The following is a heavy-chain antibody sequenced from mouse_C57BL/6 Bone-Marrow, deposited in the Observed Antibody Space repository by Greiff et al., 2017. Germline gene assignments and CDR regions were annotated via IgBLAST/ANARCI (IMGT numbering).Heavy chain of an antibody. CDR1: GYTFTDYY. CDR3: ARTTMVTPAY. V-gene: IGHV1-26*01. J-gene: IGHJ2*01. CDR2: INPNNGGT. Sequence: EVQLQQSGPELVKPGASVKISCKASGYTFTDYYMNWVKQSHGKSLEWIGDINPNNGGTSYNQKFKGKATLTVDKSSSTAYMELRSLTSEDSAVYYGARTTMVTPAYWGKGTTLQSPQ. D-gene: IGHD2-1*01.